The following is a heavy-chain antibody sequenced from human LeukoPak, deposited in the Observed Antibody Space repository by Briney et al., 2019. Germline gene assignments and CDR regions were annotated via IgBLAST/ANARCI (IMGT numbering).Heavy chain of an antibody. V-gene: IGHV1-69*05. Sequence: SVKVSCKASGGTFSSYAISWVRQAPGQGLEWMGRIIPIFGTANYAQKFQGRVTITTDESTSTAYMELSSLRSEDTAVYYCAGGGAYDFWSGINYWGQGTLVTVSS. CDR2: IIPIFGTA. J-gene: IGHJ4*02. CDR1: GGTFSSYA. D-gene: IGHD3-3*01. CDR3: AGGGAYDFWSGINY.